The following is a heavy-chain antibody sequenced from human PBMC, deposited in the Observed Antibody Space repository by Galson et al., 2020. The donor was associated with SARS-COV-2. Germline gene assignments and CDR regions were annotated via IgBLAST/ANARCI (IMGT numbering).Heavy chain of an antibody. J-gene: IGHJ3*02. V-gene: IGHV1-2*04. Sequence: ASVKVSCMASGYTFTGYYMHWVRQAPGQGLEWMGWINHNSGGTNYAQKFQGWVTMNRDTSLSTAYMELSRLRSDDTAVYYCARDDAFDIWGQGTMVTVSS. CDR3: ARDDAFDI. CDR1: GYTFTGYY. CDR2: INHNSGGT.